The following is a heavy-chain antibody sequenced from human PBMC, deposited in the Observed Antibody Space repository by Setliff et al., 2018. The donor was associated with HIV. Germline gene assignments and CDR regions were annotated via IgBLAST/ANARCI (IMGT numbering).Heavy chain of an antibody. D-gene: IGHD3-10*01. CDR2: ISPYKHYK. J-gene: IGHJ2*01. V-gene: IGHV1-18*01. Sequence: ASVKVSCKASGYTFNSYGISWVRQAPGQGLEWMGWISPYKHYKNYAQKFQGRVAMTTDTSTSTAYMELRSLRSDDTAVYYCARDDHYYDSGSYYSDWYFDLWGRGTLVTVSS. CDR3: ARDDHYYDSGSYYSDWYFDL. CDR1: GYTFNSYG.